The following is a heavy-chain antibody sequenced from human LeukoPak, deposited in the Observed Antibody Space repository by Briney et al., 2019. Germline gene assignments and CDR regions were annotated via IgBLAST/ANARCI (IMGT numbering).Heavy chain of an antibody. D-gene: IGHD3-22*01. V-gene: IGHV3-48*01. CDR3: ARGDLSSGYYLDY. CDR2: ISSSSTI. J-gene: IGHJ4*02. CDR1: GFTFISYN. Sequence: GGSLRLSCAAAGFTFISYNMNWVRQAPGKGLEWVSYISSSSTINYADSVKGRFTISRDNAKNSLYLQMNSLRAEVTDVYYCARGDLSSGYYLDYWGQGTLVTVSS.